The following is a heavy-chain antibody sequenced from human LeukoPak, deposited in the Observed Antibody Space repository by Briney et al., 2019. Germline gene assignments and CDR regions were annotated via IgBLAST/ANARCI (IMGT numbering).Heavy chain of an antibody. CDR3: TTAFGDETTDFDY. V-gene: IGHV3-23*01. Sequence: GGSLRLSCETSGFTFSNYAMSWVRQAPGRGLEWVSGISYGDGGTYYADSVKGRFTISRDNSKNTLSLQMNSLKTEDTAVYYCTTAFGDETTDFDYWGQGTLVTVSS. D-gene: IGHD2-21*02. CDR2: ISYGDGGT. J-gene: IGHJ4*02. CDR1: GFTFSNYA.